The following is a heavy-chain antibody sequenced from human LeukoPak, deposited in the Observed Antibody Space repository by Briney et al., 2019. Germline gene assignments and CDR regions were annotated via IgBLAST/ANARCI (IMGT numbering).Heavy chain of an antibody. CDR1: GYSFTSHG. Sequence: ASVNVSCKASGYSFTSHGISWVRQAAGQGLEWMGWISAYNGNTNYAQKLQGRVTMTTDTSTSTAYMELRSLRSDDTAVYYCARDPSMTTVVTVAEYFQHWGQGTLVTVSS. J-gene: IGHJ1*01. D-gene: IGHD4-23*01. V-gene: IGHV1-18*01. CDR2: ISAYNGNT. CDR3: ARDPSMTTVVTVAEYFQH.